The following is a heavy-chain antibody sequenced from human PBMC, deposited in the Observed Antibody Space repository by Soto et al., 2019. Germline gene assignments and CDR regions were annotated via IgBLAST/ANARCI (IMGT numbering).Heavy chain of an antibody. J-gene: IGHJ4*02. CDR3: ARVGWLVHGDY. Sequence: GESLKISCKGSGYSFTSYWIGWVRQMPGKGLEWMGIIYPGDSDTRYSPSFQGQVTISADKSISTAYMELSSLRSEDTAVYYCARVGWLVHGDYWGQGTLVTVSS. D-gene: IGHD6-19*01. CDR1: GYSFTSYW. V-gene: IGHV5-51*01. CDR2: IYPGDSDT.